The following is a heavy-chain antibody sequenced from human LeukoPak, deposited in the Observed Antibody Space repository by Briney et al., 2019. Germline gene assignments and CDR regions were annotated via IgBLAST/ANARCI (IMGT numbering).Heavy chain of an antibody. CDR3: ASPHSSYYDILTGYYS. V-gene: IGHV4-39*01. D-gene: IGHD3-9*01. CDR2: IYYSGST. Sequence: SETLSLTCTVSGGSISSYYWGWIRQPPGKGLEWIGSIYYSGSTYYNPSLKSRVTISVDTSKNQFSLKLSSVTAADTAVYYCASPHSSYYDILTGYYSWGQGTLVTVSS. J-gene: IGHJ4*02. CDR1: GGSISSYY.